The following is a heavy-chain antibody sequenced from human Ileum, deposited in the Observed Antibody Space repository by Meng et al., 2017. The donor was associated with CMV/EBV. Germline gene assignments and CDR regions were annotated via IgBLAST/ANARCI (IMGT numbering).Heavy chain of an antibody. V-gene: IGHV4-4*07. CDR3: AGGPGASTREGFDY. Sequence: QVQLQESGPGLMKTSETLSLTSAVSETSIRRYLWTWIRQSAGKGLEWIGRFYSSDTYNYHPSLDSRVTMSLDTSKNQFSLNLRSVTAADTATYYCAGGPGASTREGFDYWGLGTLVTVSS. J-gene: IGHJ4*02. CDR1: ETSIRRYL. D-gene: IGHD1-26*01. CDR2: FYSSDTY.